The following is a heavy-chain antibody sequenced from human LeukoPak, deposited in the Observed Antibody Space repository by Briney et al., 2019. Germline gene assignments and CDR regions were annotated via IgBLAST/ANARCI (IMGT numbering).Heavy chain of an antibody. CDR3: AKVELRYFDWSPPDY. CDR2: ISYDGSNK. J-gene: IGHJ4*02. D-gene: IGHD3-9*01. CDR1: GFTFSSYG. Sequence: PGGSLRLSCAASGFTFSSYGMHWVRQAPGKGLERVAVISYDGSNKYYADSVKGRFTISRDNSKNPLYLQMNSLRAEDTAVYYCAKVELRYFDWSPPDYWGQGTLVTVSS. V-gene: IGHV3-30*18.